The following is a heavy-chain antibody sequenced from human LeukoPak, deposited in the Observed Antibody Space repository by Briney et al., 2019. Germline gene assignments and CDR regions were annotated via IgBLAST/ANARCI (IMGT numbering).Heavy chain of an antibody. CDR1: GFTFSSYG. CDR3: ARGGGYNYAGLDY. Sequence: PGRSLRLSCAASGFTFSSYGMHWVRQAPGKGLEWVAVIWYDGSNKYYADSVKGRFTISKDNSKNTLYLQMNSLRAEDTAVYYCARGGGYNYAGLDYWGQGTLVTVSS. D-gene: IGHD5-24*01. V-gene: IGHV3-33*01. J-gene: IGHJ4*02. CDR2: IWYDGSNK.